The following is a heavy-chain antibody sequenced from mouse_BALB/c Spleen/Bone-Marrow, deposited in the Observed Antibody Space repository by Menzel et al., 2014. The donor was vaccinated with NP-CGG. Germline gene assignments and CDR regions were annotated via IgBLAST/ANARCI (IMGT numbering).Heavy chain of an antibody. CDR2: IDPFNGGT. D-gene: IGHD1-1*01. CDR1: GYSFTSHY. Sequence: EVQLQESGPELMKPGASVKISCKASGYSFTSHYMHWVKQSHGKSLEWIGYIDPFNGGTSYNQRFKGKATLTVDKSSSTAYMHLSSLTSEDSAVYYCARRDYGSSFYAMDYWGQGTSITVSS. CDR3: ARRDYGSSFYAMDY. V-gene: IGHV1S135*01. J-gene: IGHJ4*01.